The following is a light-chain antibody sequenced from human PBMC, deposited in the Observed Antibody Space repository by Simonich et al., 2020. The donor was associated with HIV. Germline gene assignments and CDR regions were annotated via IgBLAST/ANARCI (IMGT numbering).Light chain of an antibody. CDR2: GAS. Sequence: EIVMTQSPATLSVSPGERATLSCRASQSGSSSYLAWYQQKPGQAPRLLIYGASSRATGIPDRFSGSGSGTDFTLTISRLEPEDFAVYYCQQYGSSPWTFGQGTKVEIK. CDR3: QQYGSSPWT. V-gene: IGKV3-20*01. J-gene: IGKJ1*01. CDR1: QSGSSSY.